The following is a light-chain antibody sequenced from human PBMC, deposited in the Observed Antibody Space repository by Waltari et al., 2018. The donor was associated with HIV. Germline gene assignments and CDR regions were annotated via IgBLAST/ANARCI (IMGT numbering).Light chain of an antibody. J-gene: IGLJ3*02. V-gene: IGLV2-23*02. CDR3: CSYAGSNTWV. CDR1: SSDVGGYNL. CDR2: EVS. Sequence: QPALIQPASVFASPAQSITTPCTGTSSDVGGYNLVSWYQQHPGKAPQLIIYEVSKRPSGVSNRFSGSKSGNTASLTIAGLQAEDEADYYCCSYAGSNTWVFGGGTKLTVL.